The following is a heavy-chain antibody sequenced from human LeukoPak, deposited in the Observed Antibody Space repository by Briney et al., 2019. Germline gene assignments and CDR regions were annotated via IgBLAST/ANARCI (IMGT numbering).Heavy chain of an antibody. J-gene: IGHJ3*02. CDR2: ISGSGGST. D-gene: IGHD1-26*01. CDR3: AKGGSGSYYGASDI. CDR1: GFTVSSNY. Sequence: PGGSLRLSCAASGFTVSSNYMSWVRQAPGKGLEWVSAISGSGGSTYYADSVKGRFTISRDNSKNTLYLQMNSLRAEGTAVYYCAKGGSGSYYGASDIWGQGTMVTVSS. V-gene: IGHV3-23*01.